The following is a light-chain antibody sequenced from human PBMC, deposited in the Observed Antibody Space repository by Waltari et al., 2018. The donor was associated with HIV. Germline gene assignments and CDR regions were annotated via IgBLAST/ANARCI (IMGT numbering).Light chain of an antibody. Sequence: DIHITRSPASLSASYGDRVSITCRTSQNINYNLNWYQHKPGKAPDLLIYAASTLQRGVPLRFSGSGAGTDGTLISSGLQPEDCATDDGQQRYGTPRTFGPGTKVEIK. CDR3: QQRYGTPRT. CDR2: AAS. V-gene: IGKV1-39*01. J-gene: IGKJ3*01. CDR1: QNINYN.